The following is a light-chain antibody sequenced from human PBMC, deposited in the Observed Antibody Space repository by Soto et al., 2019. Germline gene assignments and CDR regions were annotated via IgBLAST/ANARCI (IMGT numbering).Light chain of an antibody. V-gene: IGKV1-5*01. CDR1: QSISSW. J-gene: IGKJ1*01. CDR2: DAS. CDR3: QQYNSYPWT. Sequence: DIQMTQSPSTLSASVGDSVTITCRASQSISSWLAWYQQKPGKAPKLLIYDASSLESGVPSRFRGSGSGTEFTLTISSLQPDDFATYYCQQYNSYPWTFGQWTKVEIK.